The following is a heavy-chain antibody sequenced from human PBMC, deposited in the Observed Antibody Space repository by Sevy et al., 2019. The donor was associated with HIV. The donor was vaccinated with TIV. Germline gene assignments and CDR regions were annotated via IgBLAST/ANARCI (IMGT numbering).Heavy chain of an antibody. Sequence: GGSLRLSCAASGFSFSIYWMSWVRQAPGKGLEWVATMKQDGSEEDYVDSVKGRVTISRDNAKNSLFLQMNSLSAEDTAVYYCVREGLGGYSYSLDYWGHGTLITVSS. D-gene: IGHD5-18*01. CDR2: MKQDGSEE. CDR3: VREGLGGYSYSLDY. J-gene: IGHJ4*01. V-gene: IGHV3-7*01. CDR1: GFSFSIYW.